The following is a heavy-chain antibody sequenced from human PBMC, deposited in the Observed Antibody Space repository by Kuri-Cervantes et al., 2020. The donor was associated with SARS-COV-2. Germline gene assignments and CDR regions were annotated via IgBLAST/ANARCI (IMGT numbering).Heavy chain of an antibody. CDR2: ISSNGGST. J-gene: IGHJ4*02. V-gene: IGHV3-64D*09. CDR1: GFTFSSYA. CDR3: EKRQGPYSGSAPHFDY. D-gene: IGHD6-6*01. Sequence: GGSLRLSCSVSGFTFSSYAMHWVRQAPGKGLEYVSDISSNGGSTYYADSVKGRFTISRNNSKNTLYLQTNSLRAEDTAVYYCEKRQGPYSGSAPHFDYWGQGTLVTVSS.